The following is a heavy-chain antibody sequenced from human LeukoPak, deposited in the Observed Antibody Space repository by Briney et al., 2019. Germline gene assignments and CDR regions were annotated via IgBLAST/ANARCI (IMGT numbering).Heavy chain of an antibody. D-gene: IGHD3-22*01. CDR3: ASSIYYYGSSGYHY. J-gene: IGHJ4*02. V-gene: IGHV4-59*01. Sequence: SETLSLTCTVSGGSISSYYWSWIRQPPGKGLEWIGYIYYSGSTNYNPSLKSRVTISVDTSKNQFSLKLSSVTAADTAVYYCASSIYYYGSSGYHYWGQGTLVTVSS. CDR1: GGSISSYY. CDR2: IYYSGST.